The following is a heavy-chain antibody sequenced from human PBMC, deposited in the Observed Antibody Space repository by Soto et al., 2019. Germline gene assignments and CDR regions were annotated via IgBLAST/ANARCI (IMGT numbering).Heavy chain of an antibody. D-gene: IGHD3-3*01. CDR3: ARARITILCMDV. CDR1: GDSVSSNSAA. Sequence: SQTLSLTCAISGDSVSSNSAAWNWIRQSPSRGLEWLGRTYYRSKWYNDYPISVKGRITINPDTSKNQFSLQLNSVTPEDTAVYYCARARITILCMDVWGQGTTVTVSS. J-gene: IGHJ6*02. CDR2: TYYRSKWYN. V-gene: IGHV6-1*01.